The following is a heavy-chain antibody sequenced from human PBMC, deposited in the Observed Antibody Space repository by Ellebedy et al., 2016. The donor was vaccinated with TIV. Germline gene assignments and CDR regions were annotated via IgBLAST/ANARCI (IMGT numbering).Heavy chain of an antibody. D-gene: IGHD2-2*02. Sequence: SVKVSCXASGGTFSSYAISWVRQAPGQGLEWMGGIIPIFGTANYAQKFQGRVTITADESTSTAYMELSSLRSEDTAVYYCARGYGRGSIPYGMDVWGQGTTVTVSS. CDR3: ARGYGRGSIPYGMDV. V-gene: IGHV1-69*13. J-gene: IGHJ6*02. CDR2: IIPIFGTA. CDR1: GGTFSSYA.